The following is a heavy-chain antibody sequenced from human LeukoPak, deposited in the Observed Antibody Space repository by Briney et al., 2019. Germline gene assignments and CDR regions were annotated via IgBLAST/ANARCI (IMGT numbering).Heavy chain of an antibody. CDR3: AREVAAAGKIELDY. CDR2: INPNSGGT. V-gene: IGHV1-2*02. D-gene: IGHD6-13*01. J-gene: IGHJ4*02. Sequence: GASVKVSCKASGYTFTGYYMHWVRQAPGQGLEWMGWINPNSGGTNYAQKFQGRVTMTRDTSISTAYMELSGLRSDDTAVYYCAREVAAAGKIELDYWGQGTLVTVSS. CDR1: GYTFTGYY.